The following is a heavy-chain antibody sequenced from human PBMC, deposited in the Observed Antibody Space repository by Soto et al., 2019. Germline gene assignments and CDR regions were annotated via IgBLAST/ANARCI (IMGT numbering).Heavy chain of an antibody. J-gene: IGHJ4*02. CDR2: IWYDGSNK. Sequence: GGSLRLSCAASGSTFSSYGMHWVRQAPGKGLEWVAVIWYDGSNKYYADSVKGRFTISRDNSKNTLYLQMNSLRAEDTALYYCAKGGFVVAATRFDYWGQGTLVTVSS. V-gene: IGHV3-30*02. D-gene: IGHD2-15*01. CDR3: AKGGFVVAATRFDY. CDR1: GSTFSSYG.